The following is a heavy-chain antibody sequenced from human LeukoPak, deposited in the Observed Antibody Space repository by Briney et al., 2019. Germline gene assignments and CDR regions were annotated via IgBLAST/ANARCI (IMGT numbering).Heavy chain of an antibody. J-gene: IGHJ4*02. CDR3: AKGSYYDSSGSFYFDY. CDR2: ISGSGDNT. CDR1: GFTFSSYW. D-gene: IGHD3-22*01. Sequence: GGSLRLSCGASGFTFSSYWMSWVRQAPGKGLEWVSGISGSGDNTYYADSVKGRFTISRDNSKNTLYVQVNSLGTEDTAAYYCAKGSYYDSSGSFYFDYWGQGTLVTVSS. V-gene: IGHV3-23*01.